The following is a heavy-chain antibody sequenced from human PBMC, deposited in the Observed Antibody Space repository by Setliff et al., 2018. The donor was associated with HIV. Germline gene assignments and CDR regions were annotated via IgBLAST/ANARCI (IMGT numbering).Heavy chain of an antibody. CDR2: MNPNRGHS. V-gene: IGHV1-8*01. D-gene: IGHD6-13*01. CDR3: ARDASPRWQLVSQPRLDS. Sequence: ASVKVSCKASGYTFTKFDINWVRQATGQGLEWLGWMNPNRGHSDTAPKFQGRVTMTRDPYTSTAYMELSGLTSEDTAIYYCARDASPRWQLVSQPRLDSWGQGTLVTVSS. CDR1: GYTFTKFD. J-gene: IGHJ5*01.